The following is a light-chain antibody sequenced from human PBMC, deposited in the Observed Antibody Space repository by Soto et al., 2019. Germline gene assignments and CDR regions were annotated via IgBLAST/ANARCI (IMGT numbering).Light chain of an antibody. V-gene: IGKV1-5*01. CDR2: DAS. J-gene: IGKJ5*01. Sequence: DIQMTQSPSTLSASVGDRVTITCRASQSISSWLAWYQQKPGKAPKLLIYDASSLESGVPSRFSGSGSETDFTLTLSSLQPEDFATYYCQQVNSFPSTFGQGTRLEIK. CDR1: QSISSW. CDR3: QQVNSFPST.